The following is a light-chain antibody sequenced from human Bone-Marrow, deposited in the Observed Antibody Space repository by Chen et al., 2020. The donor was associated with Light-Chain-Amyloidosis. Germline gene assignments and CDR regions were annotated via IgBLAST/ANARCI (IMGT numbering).Light chain of an antibody. V-gene: IGLV3-21*02. Sequence: SYVLTQPPSVSVAPGETAIISCEGNNIGSKSAYWEQQKPGQAPLLVVYDDSDRPSGIPERFAGSDSGDTATLSITRVEAGEEADYYSQVWHTRADHVVFGGGTELTVL. CDR2: DDS. J-gene: IGLJ2*01. CDR3: QVWHTRADHVV. CDR1: NIGSKS.